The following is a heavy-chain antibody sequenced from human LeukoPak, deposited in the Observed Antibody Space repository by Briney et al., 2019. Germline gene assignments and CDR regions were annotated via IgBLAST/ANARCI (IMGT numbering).Heavy chain of an antibody. CDR1: SGSISSPLHY. CDR2: IFYIGST. V-gene: IGHV4-39*07. J-gene: IGHJ5*02. D-gene: IGHD6-13*01. CDR3: ARGVRIAASGTWFDP. Sequence: PSETLSLTCSVSSGSISSPLHYWGWIRQPPGKGLEWIGSIFYIGSTFYNPSLKSRVSISVDTSKNQVSLRLPSVIVADTAVYYCARGVRIAASGTWFDPWGQGTLVTVSS.